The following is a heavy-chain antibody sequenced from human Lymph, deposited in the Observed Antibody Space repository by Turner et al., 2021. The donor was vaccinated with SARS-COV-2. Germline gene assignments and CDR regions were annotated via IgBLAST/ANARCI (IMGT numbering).Heavy chain of an antibody. Sequence: HVQLVQPGAAVKKPGASVKVACKAAGGTFSSYAISWVRQAPGQGLEWMGGIIPMRDIANYAKKFQGGVTVTADKSTGTAYVELSSLGSEDTAVYYCARDVTGPLGDWGQGTLVTVSS. J-gene: IGHJ4*01. CDR2: IIPMRDIA. CDR3: ARDVTGPLGD. D-gene: IGHD1-20*01. CDR1: GGTFSSYA. V-gene: IGHV1-69*10.